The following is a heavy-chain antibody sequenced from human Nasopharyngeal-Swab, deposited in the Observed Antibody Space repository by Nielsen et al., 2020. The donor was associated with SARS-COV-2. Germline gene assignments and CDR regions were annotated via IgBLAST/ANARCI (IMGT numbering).Heavy chain of an antibody. V-gene: IGHV3-30*18. J-gene: IGHJ4*02. CDR3: AKDTRSGLVRGVITDY. CDR2: ISYDGNNK. Sequence: VRQAPGKGLEWVAVISYDGNNKYYADSVKGRFTTSRDNSKNTLYLQMNSLRAEDTAVYYCAKDTRSGLVRGVITDYWGQGTLVTVSS. D-gene: IGHD3-10*01.